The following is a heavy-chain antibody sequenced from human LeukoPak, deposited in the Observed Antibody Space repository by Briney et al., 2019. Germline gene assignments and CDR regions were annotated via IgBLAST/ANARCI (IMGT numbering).Heavy chain of an antibody. CDR1: GGSISSYY. J-gene: IGHJ6*03. CDR3: ARHVHSSSWHQNNYYYYYMDV. D-gene: IGHD6-13*01. Sequence: NPSETLSLTCTVSGGSISSYYWGWIRQPPGKGLEWIGSIYYSGSTYYNPSLKSRVTISVDTSKNQFSLKLSSVTAADTAVYYCARHVHSSSWHQNNYYYYYMDVWGKGTTVTISS. V-gene: IGHV4-39*01. CDR2: IYYSGST.